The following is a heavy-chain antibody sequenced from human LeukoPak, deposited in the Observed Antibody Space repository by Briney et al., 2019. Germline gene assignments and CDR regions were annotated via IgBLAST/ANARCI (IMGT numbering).Heavy chain of an antibody. Sequence: ASVKVSCKASGYTFTGYYIHWVRQAPGQGLEWMGWIYPNSGGTNYAQKIQGRVTMTRDTSMSTAYMELSGLRSDDTAMYYCARFRSHGDDGFDIWGQGTMVTVSS. CDR3: ARFRSHGDDGFDI. CDR2: IYPNSGGT. J-gene: IGHJ3*02. V-gene: IGHV1-2*02. CDR1: GYTFTGYY. D-gene: IGHD3-10*01.